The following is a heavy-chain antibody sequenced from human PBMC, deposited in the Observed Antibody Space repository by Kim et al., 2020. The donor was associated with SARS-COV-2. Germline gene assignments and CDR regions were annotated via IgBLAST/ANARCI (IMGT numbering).Heavy chain of an antibody. CDR2: IYSGGST. CDR1: GFTVSSNY. D-gene: IGHD1-26*01. Sequence: GGSLRLSCAASGFTVSSNYMSWVRQAPGRGLEWVSIIYSGGSTYYADSVKGRFTVSRDNSKNTLYLQMNRLRAEDTAVYYCARDLRVGATTGMDLDIWG. J-gene: IGHJ3*02. CDR3: ARDLRVGATTGMDLDI. V-gene: IGHV3-66*01.